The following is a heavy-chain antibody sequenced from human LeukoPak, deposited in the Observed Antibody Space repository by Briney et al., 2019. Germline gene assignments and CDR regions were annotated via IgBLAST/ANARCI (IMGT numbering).Heavy chain of an antibody. CDR1: GFTVSSNY. D-gene: IGHD4-23*01. Sequence: GGSLRLSCAASGFTVSSNYMSWVRQAPGKDLEWVSIIYSAGSTYYADSVQGRFTISRDNSKNTLYLQINSLRAEDMALYYCARTAVGTEMDYFDYWGQGTLVTVSS. V-gene: IGHV3-53*01. CDR2: IYSAGST. CDR3: ARTAVGTEMDYFDY. J-gene: IGHJ4*02.